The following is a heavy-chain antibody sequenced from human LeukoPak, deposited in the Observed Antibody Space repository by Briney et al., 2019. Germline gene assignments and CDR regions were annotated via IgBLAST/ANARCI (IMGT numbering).Heavy chain of an antibody. J-gene: IGHJ4*02. CDR3: AKDNYYDSSGYLDY. CDR2: ISWNSGSI. D-gene: IGHD3-22*01. Sequence: PGRSLRLSCAASGFTFDDYAMHWVRQAPGKGLEWVSGISWNSGSIGYADPVKGRFTISRDNAKNSLYLQMNSLRAEDMALYYCAKDNYYDSSGYLDYWGQGTLVTVSS. CDR1: GFTFDDYA. V-gene: IGHV3-9*03.